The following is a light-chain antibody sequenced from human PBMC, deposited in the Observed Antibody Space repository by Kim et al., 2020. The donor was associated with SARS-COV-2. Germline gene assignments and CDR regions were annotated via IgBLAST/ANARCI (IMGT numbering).Light chain of an antibody. CDR2: GAT. CDR3: QQNNSSPLT. CDR1: QSVSSSY. Sequence: SPGERATLACRASQSVSSSYFACYQKHAGQAPSLLIYGATSGATGIPNWFSGGGSGAVFTLTISRLEHEDFAVYCCQQNNSSPLTFGGGTKVDIK. V-gene: IGKV3-20*01. J-gene: IGKJ4*01.